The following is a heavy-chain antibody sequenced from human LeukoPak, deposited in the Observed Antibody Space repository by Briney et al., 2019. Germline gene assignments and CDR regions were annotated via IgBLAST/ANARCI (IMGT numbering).Heavy chain of an antibody. D-gene: IGHD1-1*01. J-gene: IGHJ4*02. CDR3: ARGGYGTTGTTDY. V-gene: IGHV4-38-2*02. Sequence: SETLSLTCTVSGYSISSGYYWGWIRQPPGKGLEWIGSIYHSGSTYYNPSLKSRVTISVDTSKNQFSLKLSSVTAADTAVYYCARGGYGTTGTTDYWGQGTLVTVSS. CDR1: GYSISSGYY. CDR2: IYHSGST.